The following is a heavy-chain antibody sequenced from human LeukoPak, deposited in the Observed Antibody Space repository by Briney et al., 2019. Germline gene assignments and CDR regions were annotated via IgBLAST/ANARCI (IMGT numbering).Heavy chain of an antibody. CDR2: INHSGST. CDR1: GGSFSGYY. CDR3: ARVGYCSSTSCYYGDY. D-gene: IGHD2-2*01. V-gene: IGHV4-34*01. J-gene: IGHJ4*02. Sequence: SETLSLTCAVYGGSFSGYYWSWIRQPPGKGLEWIGEINHSGSTNYNPSLKSRVTISVDTSKNQFPLKLSSVTAADTAVYYCARVGYCSSTSCYYGDYWGQGTLVTVSS.